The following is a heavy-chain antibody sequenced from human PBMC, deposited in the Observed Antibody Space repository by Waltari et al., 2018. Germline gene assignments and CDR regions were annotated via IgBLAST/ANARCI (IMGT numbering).Heavy chain of an antibody. Sequence: LVESGGGLVKPGGSLRLSCAASGFTFSSYSMNWVRQAPGKGLEWVSSISSSSSYIYYADSVKGRFTISRDNAKNSLYLQMNSLRAEDTAVYYCARDHRVTPEDAFDIWGQGTMVTVSS. D-gene: IGHD4-4*01. J-gene: IGHJ3*02. CDR3: ARDHRVTPEDAFDI. CDR2: ISSSSSYI. CDR1: GFTFSSYS. V-gene: IGHV3-21*01.